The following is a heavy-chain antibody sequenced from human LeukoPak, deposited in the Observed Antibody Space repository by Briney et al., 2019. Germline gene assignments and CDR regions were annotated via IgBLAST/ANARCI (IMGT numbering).Heavy chain of an antibody. CDR1: GYTFTGYY. CDR2: INPNSGRT. J-gene: IGHJ3*02. V-gene: IGHV1-2*02. CDR3: ARNDWGSLGAFDI. D-gene: IGHD7-27*01. Sequence: ASVKVSCKASGYTFTGYYIHWVRQAPGQGLEWMGWINPNSGRTNFAQKFQGRVTMTRDASISTAYMELSSLRSDDTAFYYCARNDWGSLGAFDIWGQGTLVPVSS.